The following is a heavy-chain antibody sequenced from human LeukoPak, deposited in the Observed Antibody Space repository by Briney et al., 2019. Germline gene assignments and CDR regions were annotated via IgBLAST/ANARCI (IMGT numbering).Heavy chain of an antibody. D-gene: IGHD5-18*01. V-gene: IGHV1-46*03. CDR3: TTNVNTAMDHYYYYGMDV. CDR2: INPSGGST. J-gene: IGHJ6*02. CDR1: GYTFTSYY. Sequence: ASVKVSCKASGYTFTSYYMHWVRQAPGQGLEWMGIINPSGGSTSYAQKFQGRVTMTRDTSTSTVYMEPSSLRSEDTAVYYCTTNVNTAMDHYYYYGMDVWGQGTTVTVSS.